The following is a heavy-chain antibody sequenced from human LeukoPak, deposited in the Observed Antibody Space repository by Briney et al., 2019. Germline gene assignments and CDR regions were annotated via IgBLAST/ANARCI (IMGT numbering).Heavy chain of an antibody. D-gene: IGHD3-10*01. CDR1: GFTFSSSN. V-gene: IGHV3-30*04. J-gene: IGHJ4*02. CDR3: EREWFGESN. CDR2: ISYDGTKT. Sequence: GGSLRLSCVPSGFTFSSSNMHWVRQSPDRGLEWVALISYDGTKTYYGESVKGRFTVSRDNSKSMLFLQMNSLSAEDTAIYYCEREWFGESNWGQGARVTVSS.